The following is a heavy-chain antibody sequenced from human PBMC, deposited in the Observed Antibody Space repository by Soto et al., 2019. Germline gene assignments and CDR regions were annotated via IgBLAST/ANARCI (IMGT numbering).Heavy chain of an antibody. CDR3: ARDNDFWSGYYNPYGMAV. CDR1: GGSISSGGYY. D-gene: IGHD3-3*01. V-gene: IGHV4-31*03. Sequence: SETLSLTCTVSGGSISSGGYYWSWIRQHPGKGLEWIGYIYYSGSTYYNPSLKSRVTISVDTSKNQFSLKLSSVTAADTAVYYCARDNDFWSGYYNPYGMAVWGQGTTVTVSS. CDR2: IYYSGST. J-gene: IGHJ6*02.